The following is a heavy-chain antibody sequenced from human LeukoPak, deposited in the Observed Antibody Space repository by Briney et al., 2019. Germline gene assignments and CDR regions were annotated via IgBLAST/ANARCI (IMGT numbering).Heavy chain of an antibody. CDR2: ISWNGDTT. CDR1: GFLFDDYT. Sequence: PGGSLRLSCAASGFLFDDYTMHWVRQAPGKGLEWVSFISWNGDTTYYADAVRGRFTISRDNSKNSLHLQMNSLRTEDTGFYYCAKDMGWRVALAGEGYMAAWGKGTTVAVSS. CDR3: AKDMGWRVALAGEGYMAA. J-gene: IGHJ6*03. V-gene: IGHV3-43*01. D-gene: IGHD6-19*01.